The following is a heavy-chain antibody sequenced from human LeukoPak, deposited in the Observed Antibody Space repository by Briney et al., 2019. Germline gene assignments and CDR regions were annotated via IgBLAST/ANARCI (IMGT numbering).Heavy chain of an antibody. CDR1: GFTFSSYS. Sequence: GGSLRLSCAASGFTFSSYSMNWVRQAPGKGLEWVSSISSSSSYIYYADSVKGRFTISRDNAKNSLYLQMNSLRAEDTAVYYCARAGRTSLPYCTNGVCFPDYWGQGTLVTVSS. J-gene: IGHJ4*02. CDR3: ARAGRTSLPYCTNGVCFPDY. CDR2: ISSSSSYI. V-gene: IGHV3-21*01. D-gene: IGHD2-8*01.